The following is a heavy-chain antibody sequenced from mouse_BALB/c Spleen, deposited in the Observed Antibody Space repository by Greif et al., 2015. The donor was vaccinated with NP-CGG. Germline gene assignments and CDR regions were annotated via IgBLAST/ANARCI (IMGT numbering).Heavy chain of an antibody. CDR3: ARGFYYYGSSPPYYAMDY. V-gene: IGHV14-3*02. Sequence: EVQLQQSGAELVKPGASVKLSCTASGFNINDTYMHWVKQRPEQGLEWIGRIDPANGNTKYDPKFQGKATITADTSSNTAYLQLSSLTSEDTAVYYCARGFYYYGSSPPYYAMDYWGQGTSVTVSS. CDR2: IDPANGNT. D-gene: IGHD1-1*01. CDR1: GFNINDTY. J-gene: IGHJ4*01.